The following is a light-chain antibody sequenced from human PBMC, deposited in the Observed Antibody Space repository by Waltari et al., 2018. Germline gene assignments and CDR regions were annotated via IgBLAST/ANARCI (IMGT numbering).Light chain of an antibody. V-gene: IGLV3-9*01. CDR2: RDM. CDR1: NIGGEN. CDR3: QVWDSTFVV. J-gene: IGLJ2*01. Sequence: SYELTQPLSVSVALGQTARITCGGHNIGGENVNWYQRKPSQAPVLVIYRDMNRPAGIPERFSGSNSGNTATLTITRAQAGDEADYYCQVWDSTFVVFGGGTKLTVL.